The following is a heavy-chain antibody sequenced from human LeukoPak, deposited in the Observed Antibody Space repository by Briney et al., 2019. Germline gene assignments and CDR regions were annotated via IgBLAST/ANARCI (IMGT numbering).Heavy chain of an antibody. CDR1: WFTLRDYY. CDR2: ISSSGRTI. V-gene: IGHV3-11*01. J-gene: IGHJ6*03. D-gene: IGHD1-26*01. CDR3: GRSYDYYFYMDV. Sequence: PGGSLRHSRAPSWFTLRDYYMRWIPPGPGKRLEWVSYISSSGRTIYYPHSEKSPFTISTDNATIPLYLHMCSLRAQATALYYYGRSYDYYFYMDVWGKGTTVTVSS.